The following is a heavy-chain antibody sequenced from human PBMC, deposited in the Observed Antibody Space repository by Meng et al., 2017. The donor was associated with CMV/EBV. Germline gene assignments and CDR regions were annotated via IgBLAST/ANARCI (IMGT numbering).Heavy chain of an antibody. CDR1: GFTFSSYG. D-gene: IGHD2-8*01. J-gene: IGHJ4*02. Sequence: GESLKISCAASGFTFSSYGMHWVRQAPGKGLEWVAFIRYDGSNKYYADSVKGRFTISRDNSKNTLYLQMNSLRSEDTAVYYCARDLMGPSSWGQGTLVTVSS. CDR2: IRYDGSNK. V-gene: IGHV3-30*02. CDR3: ARDLMGPSS.